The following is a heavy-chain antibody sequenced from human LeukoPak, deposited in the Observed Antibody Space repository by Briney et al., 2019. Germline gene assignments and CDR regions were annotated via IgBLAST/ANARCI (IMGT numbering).Heavy chain of an antibody. CDR3: ARPVIVGATNSWYFDL. Sequence: SQTLSLTCTVSGGSISSGNYYWSWIRQPAGKGLEWIGRIYTSGSTNYNPSLKSRVTISVDTSKNQFSLKLSSVTAADTAVYYCARPVIVGATNSWYFDLWGRGTLVTVSS. V-gene: IGHV4-61*02. D-gene: IGHD1-26*01. CDR2: IYTSGST. J-gene: IGHJ2*01. CDR1: GGSISSGNYY.